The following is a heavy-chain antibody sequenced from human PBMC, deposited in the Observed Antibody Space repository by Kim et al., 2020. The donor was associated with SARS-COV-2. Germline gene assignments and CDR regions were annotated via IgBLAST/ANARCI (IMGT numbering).Heavy chain of an antibody. CDR3: VRYCTGGVCSPNDSFDI. CDR2: IYSGGST. D-gene: IGHD2-8*02. CDR1: GFTVAINY. Sequence: GGSLRLSCAASGFTVAINYMTWVRQPPGKGLEWVSTIYSGGSTFYADSVTGRFTISRDNSKNTLYLQMNSLRAGDTALYYCVRYCTGGVCSPNDSFDIWGQGTMVTVSS. V-gene: IGHV3-53*01. J-gene: IGHJ3*02.